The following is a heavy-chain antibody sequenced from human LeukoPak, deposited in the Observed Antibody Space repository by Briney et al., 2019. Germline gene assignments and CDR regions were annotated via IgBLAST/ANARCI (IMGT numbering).Heavy chain of an antibody. V-gene: IGHV4-4*02. Sequence: TASETLSLTCAVSGGSISSSNWWSWVRQPPGQGLEWIGEIYHSGSTNYNPSLKSRVTISVDTSKNQFSLKLSSVTAADTAVYYCAREGSNYAPFDYWGQGSRVTVSS. CDR3: AREGSNYAPFDY. CDR2: IYHSGST. D-gene: IGHD4-11*01. CDR1: GGSISSSNW. J-gene: IGHJ4*02.